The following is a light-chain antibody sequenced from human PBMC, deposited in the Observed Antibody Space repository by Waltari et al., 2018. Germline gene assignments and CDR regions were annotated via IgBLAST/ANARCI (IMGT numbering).Light chain of an antibody. CDR1: QDISTW. CDR2: KAS. Sequence: DIQMTQSPSPLSASVGDRVTITCRVSQDISTWVAWYQQKPGKAPNLLIYKASILNSGVPSRFSGSGSGTDFILTISNLQPEDIATYFCQQYNTAPWTFGQGTKVEIK. J-gene: IGKJ1*01. CDR3: QQYNTAPWT. V-gene: IGKV1-5*03.